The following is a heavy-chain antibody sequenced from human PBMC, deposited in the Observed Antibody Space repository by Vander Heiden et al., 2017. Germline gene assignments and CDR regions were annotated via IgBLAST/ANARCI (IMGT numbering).Heavy chain of an antibody. D-gene: IGHD6-6*01. J-gene: IGHJ2*01. V-gene: IGHV1-24*01. CDR1: GYTLTEFS. Sequence: QVQLVQSGAEVKKPGASVKVSCKVSGYTLTEFSMHWVRQAPGKGLEWMGGFDPEDGETIYAQKFQGRVTMTEDTSTDTAYMELSSLRSEDTAVYYCATDLEPLAARPWYFDLWCRGTLVTLSS. CDR2: FDPEDGET. CDR3: ATDLEPLAARPWYFDL.